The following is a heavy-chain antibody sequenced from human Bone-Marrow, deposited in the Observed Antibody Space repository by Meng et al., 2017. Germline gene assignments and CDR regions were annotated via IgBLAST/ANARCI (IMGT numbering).Heavy chain of an antibody. D-gene: IGHD3-22*01. CDR3: ERPTMIVVVKGPPFDY. CDR1: GFAFSSYA. V-gene: IGHV3-47*01. J-gene: IGHJ4*02. Sequence: GESLKISCAASGFAFSSYALHWVRRAPGKGLEWVSAIGTGGDTYYSDSVMGRFTIPRDNAKKSLYLHMNSLIAEDMAVYYCERPTMIVVVKGPPFDYWGQGTLVTVSS. CDR2: IGTGGDT.